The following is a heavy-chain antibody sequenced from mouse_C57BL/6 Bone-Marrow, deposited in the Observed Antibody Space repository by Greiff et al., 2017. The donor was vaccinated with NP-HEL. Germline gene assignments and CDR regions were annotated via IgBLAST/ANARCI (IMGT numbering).Heavy chain of an antibody. CDR3: ARRERDYAMDY. CDR1: GFTFSDYG. J-gene: IGHJ4*01. CDR2: ISSGSSTI. V-gene: IGHV5-17*01. Sequence: VQLKESGGGLVKPGGSLKLSCAASGFTFSDYGMHWVRQAPEKGLEWVAYISSGSSTIYYADTVKGRFTISRDNAKNTLFLQMTSLRSEDTAMYYCARRERDYAMDYWGQGTSVTVSS.